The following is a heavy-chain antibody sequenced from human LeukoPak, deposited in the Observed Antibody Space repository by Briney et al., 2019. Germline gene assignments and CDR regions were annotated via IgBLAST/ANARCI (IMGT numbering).Heavy chain of an antibody. D-gene: IGHD3-22*01. CDR1: GGSISSYY. J-gene: IGHJ4*02. CDR2: IYYSGST. Sequence: SETLSLTCIVSGGSISSYYWSWIRQPPGKGLEWIGYIYYSGSTNYNPSLKSRVTISIDTSKNQFSLKLNSVTAADTAVYYCVHSSGYYLDYWGQGTLVTVSS. V-gene: IGHV4-59*01. CDR3: VHSSGYYLDY.